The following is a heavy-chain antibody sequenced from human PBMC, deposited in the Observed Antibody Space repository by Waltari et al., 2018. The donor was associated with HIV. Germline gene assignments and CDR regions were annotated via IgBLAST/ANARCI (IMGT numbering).Heavy chain of an antibody. D-gene: IGHD3-22*01. J-gene: IGHJ4*02. CDR2: ISSSSTYI. CDR3: ARGTYYYDSSGYYDNLPFDY. V-gene: IGHV3-21*01. Sequence: EVQLVESGGGLVKPGGSLSLSCAASGFTFSTYSMHWVHQAPRKGLEWVSSISSSSTYIYYADSVKGRFTISRDNAKNSLYLQMNSLRAEDTAVYFCARGTYYYDSSGYYDNLPFDYWGQGTLVTVSS. CDR1: GFTFSTYS.